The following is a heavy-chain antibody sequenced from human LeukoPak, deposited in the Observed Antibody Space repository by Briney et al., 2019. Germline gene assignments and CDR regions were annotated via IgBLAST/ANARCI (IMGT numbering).Heavy chain of an antibody. D-gene: IGHD3-22*01. CDR1: GFTFSSYA. Sequence: GGSLRLSCAASGFTFSSYAMSWVRQAPGKGLEWVSAISGSGGSTYYADSVTGRFTISRDNSKNTLYLQMNSLRAEDTAVYYCAKDPTAYYYDSSGYLDYWGQGTLVTVSS. CDR2: ISGSGGST. V-gene: IGHV3-23*01. J-gene: IGHJ4*02. CDR3: AKDPTAYYYDSSGYLDY.